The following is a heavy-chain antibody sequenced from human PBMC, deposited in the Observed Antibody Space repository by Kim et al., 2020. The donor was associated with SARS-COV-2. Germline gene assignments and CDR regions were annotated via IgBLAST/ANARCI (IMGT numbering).Heavy chain of an antibody. Sequence: ASVKVSCKASGYSFTNYGFSLVRQAPVQGLEWMGWISVYNGNRNYAQKFQGRVTMTTDTSTSTAYMELTSLRSDDTAVYYCARDLPHLTDAGYNDYWGQGTLVTVSS. CDR1: GYSFTNYG. CDR3: ARDLPHLTDAGYNDY. D-gene: IGHD5-12*01. CDR2: ISVYNGNR. V-gene: IGHV1-18*01. J-gene: IGHJ4*02.